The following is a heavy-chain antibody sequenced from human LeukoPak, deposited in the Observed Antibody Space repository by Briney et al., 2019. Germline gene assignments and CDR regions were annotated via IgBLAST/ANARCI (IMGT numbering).Heavy chain of an antibody. Sequence: SQTLSLTCTVSGGSISSGGYYWSWIRQHPGKGLEWIEYIYYSGGTYYNPSLKSRITISVDTSKNQFSLMLSSVTAADTAVYYCAREVLRGVRVVMVPPYYYYGMDVWGKGTTVTVSS. J-gene: IGHJ6*04. CDR2: IYYSGGT. CDR3: AREVLRGVRVVMVPPYYYYGMDV. V-gene: IGHV4-31*03. CDR1: GGSISSGGYY. D-gene: IGHD3-10*01.